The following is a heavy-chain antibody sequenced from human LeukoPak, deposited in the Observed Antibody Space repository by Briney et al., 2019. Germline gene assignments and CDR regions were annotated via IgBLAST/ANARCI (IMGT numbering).Heavy chain of an antibody. J-gene: IGHJ4*02. CDR3: ARSDYDILTGYYYFDY. Sequence: ASVKVSCKASGYTFTSYDTNWVRQATGQGLEWMGWMNPNSGNTGYAQKFQGRVTITRNTSISTAYMELSSLRSEDTAVYYCARSDYDILTGYYYFDYWGQGTLVTVSS. V-gene: IGHV1-8*03. CDR1: GYTFTSYD. CDR2: MNPNSGNT. D-gene: IGHD3-9*01.